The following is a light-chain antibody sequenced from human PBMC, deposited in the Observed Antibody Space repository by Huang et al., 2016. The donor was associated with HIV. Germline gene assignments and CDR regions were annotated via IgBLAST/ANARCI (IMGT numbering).Light chain of an antibody. V-gene: IGKV3D-11*01. Sequence: EIVLTQSPATLSLSPGERATLSCRASQGLANYLAGYQQKPGQAPRRLIYDASNRATGIPARFSGSGTGTDFTLTISSLEPEDFAVYYCQQRGNWQLTFGGGTKVEIK. J-gene: IGKJ4*01. CDR3: QQRGNWQLT. CDR1: QGLANY. CDR2: DAS.